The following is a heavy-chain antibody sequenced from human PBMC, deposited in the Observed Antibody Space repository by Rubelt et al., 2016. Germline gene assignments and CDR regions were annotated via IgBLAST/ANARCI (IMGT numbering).Heavy chain of an antibody. Sequence: LEWVAVISYDGSNKYYADSVKGRFTISRDNSKNTLYLQMNSLRAEDTAVYYCARDLWLAAGQGGLYYYYYGMDVWGQGTTVTVSS. D-gene: IGHD6-13*01. J-gene: IGHJ6*02. CDR3: ARDLWLAAGQGGLYYYYYGMDV. V-gene: IGHV3-30*04. CDR2: ISYDGSNK.